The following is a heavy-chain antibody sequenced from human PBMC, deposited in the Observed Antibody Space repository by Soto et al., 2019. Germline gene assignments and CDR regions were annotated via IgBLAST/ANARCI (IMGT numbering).Heavy chain of an antibody. CDR1: GGSFSGHY. CDR3: ARIDSVSGIYYFDF. CDR2: INRGGRT. V-gene: IGHV4-34*01. Sequence: SETLSLTCAVYGGSFSGHYWSWIRQPPGKGLEWIGEINRGGRTNYNPSLKSRITISVDTSKNQFSLKLSSVTAADTAVYYCARIDSVSGIYYFDFWGQGTLVTVS. J-gene: IGHJ4*02. D-gene: IGHD1-26*01.